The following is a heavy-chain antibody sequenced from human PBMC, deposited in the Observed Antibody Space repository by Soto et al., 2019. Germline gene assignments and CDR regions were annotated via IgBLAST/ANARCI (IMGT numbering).Heavy chain of an antibody. V-gene: IGHV3-64*01. J-gene: IGHJ4*02. CDR2: ISSNGGST. CDR1: GFTFSSYA. CDR3: ESGPGYSFDY. Sequence: EVQLVESGGGLVQPGGSLRLSCAASGFTFSSYAMHWVRQAPGKGLEYVSAISSNGGSTYYANSVKGRFTISRDNSKNALYLQMGSLRAEDMAVYYGESGPGYSFDYWGQGTLVTVSS.